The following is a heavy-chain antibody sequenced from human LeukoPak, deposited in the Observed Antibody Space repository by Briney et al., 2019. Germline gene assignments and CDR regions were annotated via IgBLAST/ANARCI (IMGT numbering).Heavy chain of an antibody. CDR3: ARGVPFDP. CDR2: IYYSATT. CDR1: GGCITHYY. V-gene: IGHV4-59*01. Sequence: SETLSLTCTVSGGCITHYYWSWIRQPPGKGLEWIGYIYYSATTNYNPSLKSRVTISIDAAKNQFSLNLTSVTAADTAVYYCARGVPFDPWGQGTQVTVSS. D-gene: IGHD4/OR15-4a*01. J-gene: IGHJ5*02.